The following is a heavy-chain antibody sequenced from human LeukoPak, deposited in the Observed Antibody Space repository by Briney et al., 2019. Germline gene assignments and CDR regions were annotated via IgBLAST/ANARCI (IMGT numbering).Heavy chain of an antibody. CDR3: ARDRDFTIFGVVTLPAFDI. CDR2: INAGNGNT. J-gene: IGHJ3*02. D-gene: IGHD3-3*01. V-gene: IGHV1-3*01. CDR1: GYTFTSYA. Sequence: ASVKVSCKASGYTFTSYAMHWVRQAPGQRLEWMGWINAGNGNTKYSQKFQGRVTITRDTSASTAYMELSSLRSEDTAVYYCARDRDFTIFGVVTLPAFDIWGQGTMVTVSS.